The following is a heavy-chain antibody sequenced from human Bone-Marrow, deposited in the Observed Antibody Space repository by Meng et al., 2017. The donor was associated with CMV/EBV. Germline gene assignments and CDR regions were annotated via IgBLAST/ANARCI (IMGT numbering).Heavy chain of an antibody. V-gene: IGHV3-30*02. CDR2: IRYDGSNK. J-gene: IGHJ6*02. D-gene: IGHD1-7*01. Sequence: GESLKISCAASGFTFSSYWMSWVRQAPGKGLEWVAFIRYDGSNKYYADSVKGRFTISRDNSKNTLYLQMNSLRAEDTAVYYCVRDPSATTGGMDVWGQGTTVTVSS. CDR3: VRDPSATTGGMDV. CDR1: GFTFSSYW.